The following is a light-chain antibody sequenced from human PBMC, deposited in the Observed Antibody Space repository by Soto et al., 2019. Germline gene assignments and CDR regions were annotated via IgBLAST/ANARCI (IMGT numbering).Light chain of an antibody. Sequence: DILMTQSPSTLPVSPGERATLSCGASQSVSRNYLAWFQHTPGQAPSLLIYGASTRATGIPARLSGSGSGTEFTLTISSLQSEDFAVYYCQQYNNWPRTFGQGTKVDIK. CDR1: QSVSRN. CDR2: GAS. CDR3: QQYNNWPRT. J-gene: IGKJ1*01. V-gene: IGKV3-15*01.